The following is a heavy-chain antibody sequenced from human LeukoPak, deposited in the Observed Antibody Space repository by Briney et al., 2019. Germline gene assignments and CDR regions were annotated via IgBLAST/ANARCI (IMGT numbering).Heavy chain of an antibody. D-gene: IGHD3-3*01. CDR3: ARDQGFSYYYYYMDV. V-gene: IGHV3-7*01. J-gene: IGHJ6*03. Sequence: PGGSLRLSCGASGFTLKNYWMSWVRQAPGKGLEWVAKINQDGSEKYYVDSVKGRLTSSRDNAKNSLYLQMNSLRAEDTAVYYGARDQGFSYYYYYMDVWGKGTTVTVSS. CDR1: GFTLKNYW. CDR2: INQDGSEK.